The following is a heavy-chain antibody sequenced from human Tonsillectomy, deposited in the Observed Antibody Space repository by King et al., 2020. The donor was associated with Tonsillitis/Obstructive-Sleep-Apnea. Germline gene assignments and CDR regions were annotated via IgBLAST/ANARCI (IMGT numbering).Heavy chain of an antibody. J-gene: IGHJ6*03. D-gene: IGHD3-22*01. CDR3: ARGSRHYYDSSGFQNYYYYMDV. CDR1: GYTFTGYY. Sequence: VQLVESGAEVKKPGASVKVSCKASGYTFTGYYMHWVRQAPGQGLEWRGWINPNSGGTNYAQKFQGWVTMTRETSISTAYRELRRLRSDDTAVYYCARGSRHYYDSSGFQNYYYYMDVWGKGTTVTVSS. V-gene: IGHV1-2*04. CDR2: INPNSGGT.